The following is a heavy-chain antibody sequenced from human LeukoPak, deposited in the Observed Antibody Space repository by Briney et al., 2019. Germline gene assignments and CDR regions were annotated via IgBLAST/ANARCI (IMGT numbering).Heavy chain of an antibody. V-gene: IGHV1-69*05. Sequence: SVKVSCKASGGTFSSYAISWVRQAPGQGLEWMGGIIPIFGTANYAQKFQGRVTITTDESTSTAYMELSSLRSEDTAVYYCARDGYDFWRGYAVFGYWGQGTLVTVSS. D-gene: IGHD3-3*01. CDR3: ARDGYDFWRGYAVFGY. J-gene: IGHJ4*02. CDR1: GGTFSSYA. CDR2: IIPIFGTA.